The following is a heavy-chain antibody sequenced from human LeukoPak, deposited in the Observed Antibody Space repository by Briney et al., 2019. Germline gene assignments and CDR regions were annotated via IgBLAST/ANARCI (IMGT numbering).Heavy chain of an antibody. D-gene: IGHD6-19*01. CDR3: AAQWLVQGY. J-gene: IGHJ4*02. Sequence: GGSLRLSCAASGFTFSSYAMHWVRQAPGKGLEWVAVISYDGSNKYCADSVKGRFTISRDNSKNTLYLQMNSLRAEDTAVYYCAAQWLVQGYWGQGTLVTVSS. CDR2: ISYDGSNK. CDR1: GFTFSSYA. V-gene: IGHV3-30-3*01.